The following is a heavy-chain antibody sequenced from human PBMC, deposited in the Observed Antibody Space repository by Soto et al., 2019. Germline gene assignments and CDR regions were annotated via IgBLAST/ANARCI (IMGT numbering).Heavy chain of an antibody. CDR2: IDHRGTT. Sequence: QAQLHESGPGLVKPSETLSLSCTVSGASVNSNYWSWIRQSPGKGLEWIGHIDHRGTTNYNPSLKSRVTISSDTPKNQFSPGLSSVTAVDTGVYYCATGGGWLPDTWGQGTLVTVSS. J-gene: IGHJ4*02. CDR1: GASVNSNY. D-gene: IGHD5-12*01. CDR3: ATGGGWLPDT. V-gene: IGHV4-59*02.